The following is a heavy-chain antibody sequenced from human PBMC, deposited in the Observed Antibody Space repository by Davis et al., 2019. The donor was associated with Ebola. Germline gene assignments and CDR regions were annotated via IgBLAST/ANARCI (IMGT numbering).Heavy chain of an antibody. V-gene: IGHV3-11*01. CDR1: GFKFSDYF. Sequence: SLKISCTASGFKFSDYFMSWIRQAPGKGLEWVSYISDSGTPSYAESVKGRFTISRDNARNSLSLQMTNLRAEDTAVYYCARTVDLDFWGQGTRVTVSS. J-gene: IGHJ4*02. CDR3: ARTVDLDF. D-gene: IGHD4-11*01. CDR2: ISDSGTP.